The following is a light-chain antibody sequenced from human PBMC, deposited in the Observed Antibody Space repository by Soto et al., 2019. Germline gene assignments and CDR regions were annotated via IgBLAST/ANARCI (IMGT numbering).Light chain of an antibody. CDR3: CSYAGSSIL. V-gene: IGLV2-23*01. Sequence: QSALTQPASVSGSPGQSITISCTGTSSDVGSYNLVSWYQQHPGKAPKLMIYEGSKRPSGVSNRFSGSKSGNTAYLTISWLQAEDEADYHCCSYAGSSILFGGGTKLTVL. J-gene: IGLJ2*01. CDR1: SSDVGSYNL. CDR2: EGS.